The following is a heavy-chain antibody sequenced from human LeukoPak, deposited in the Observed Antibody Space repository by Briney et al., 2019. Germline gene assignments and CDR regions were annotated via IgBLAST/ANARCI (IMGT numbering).Heavy chain of an antibody. CDR1: GGSISSGGYY. J-gene: IGHJ3*02. CDR2: IYYSGGT. V-gene: IGHV4-31*03. D-gene: IGHD5-18*01. Sequence: SETLSLTCTVSGGSISSGGYYWSWIRQHPGKGLEWIGYIYYSGGTYYNPSLKSRVTISVDTSKNQFSLKLSSVTAADTAVYYCARTDTAMVTGAFDIWGQGTMVTVSS. CDR3: ARTDTAMVTGAFDI.